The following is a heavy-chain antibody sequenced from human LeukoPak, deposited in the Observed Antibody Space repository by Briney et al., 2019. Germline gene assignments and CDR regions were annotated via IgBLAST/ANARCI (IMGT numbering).Heavy chain of an antibody. CDR1: GFTFSSYA. Sequence: GGSLRLSCAASGFTFSSYAMHWVRQAPGKGLEWVSSISSTSSYIYYADSVKGRFTISRDNAKNSLYLQMNSLRAEDTAVYYCARGVVDFDWLWESGYWSQGTLVTVSS. V-gene: IGHV3-21*01. CDR3: ARGVVDFDWLWESGY. J-gene: IGHJ4*02. CDR2: ISSTSSYI. D-gene: IGHD3-9*01.